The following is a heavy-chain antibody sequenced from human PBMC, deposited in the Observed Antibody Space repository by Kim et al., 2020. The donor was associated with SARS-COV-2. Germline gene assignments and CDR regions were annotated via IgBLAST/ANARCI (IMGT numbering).Heavy chain of an antibody. J-gene: IGHJ3*02. D-gene: IGHD2-2*01. V-gene: IGHV4-59*08. CDR3: ARLGYCSSTSCRGAFDI. Sequence: KSRVTISVDTSKNQFSLKLSSVTAADTAVYYCARLGYCSSTSCRGAFDIWGQGTMVTVSS.